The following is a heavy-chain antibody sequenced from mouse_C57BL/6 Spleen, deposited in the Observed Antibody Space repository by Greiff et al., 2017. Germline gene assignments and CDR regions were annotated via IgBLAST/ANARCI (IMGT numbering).Heavy chain of an antibody. D-gene: IGHD2-1*01. CDR2: IDPETGGT. CDR3: TTGIYYGNLFDY. J-gene: IGHJ2*01. V-gene: IGHV1-15*01. Sequence: QVQLQQSGAELVRPGASVTLSCKASGYTFTDYEMHWVKQTPVHGLEWIGAIDPETGGTAYNQKFKGKAILTADKSSSTAYMELRSLTSEDSAVDYCTTGIYYGNLFDYWGQGTTLTVSS. CDR1: GYTFTDYE.